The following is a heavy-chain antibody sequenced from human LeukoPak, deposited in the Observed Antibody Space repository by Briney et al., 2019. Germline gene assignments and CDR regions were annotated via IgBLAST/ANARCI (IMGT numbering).Heavy chain of an antibody. V-gene: IGHV3-9*01. CDR3: ARIDSGYSYGLVDY. Sequence: GGSLRLSCAASGFTFDDCAMHWVRQAPGKGLEWVSGISWNGGSIGYADSVKGRFTISRDNAKNYLYLQMNSLRPEDTALYYCARIDSGYSYGLVDYWGQGTLVTVSS. CDR2: ISWNGGSI. J-gene: IGHJ4*02. CDR1: GFTFDDCA. D-gene: IGHD5-18*01.